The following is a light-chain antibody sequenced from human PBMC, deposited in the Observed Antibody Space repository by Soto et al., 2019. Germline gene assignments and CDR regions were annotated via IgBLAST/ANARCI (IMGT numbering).Light chain of an antibody. CDR1: SSDVGGYNY. CDR3: CSYAGSYTVV. V-gene: IGLV2-11*01. Sequence: QSALTQPRSVSGSPGQSVTISCTGTSSDVGGYNYVSWYQQHPGKAPKLMIYDVNKRPSGVPDRFSGSKSGNTASLTISGLQAEDEADDYCCSYAGSYTVVFGGGAKLTVL. J-gene: IGLJ2*01. CDR2: DVN.